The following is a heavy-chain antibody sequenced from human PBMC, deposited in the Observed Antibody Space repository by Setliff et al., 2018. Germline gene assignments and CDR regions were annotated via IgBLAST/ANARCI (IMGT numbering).Heavy chain of an antibody. CDR2: IYSNGNA. Sequence: PSETLSLTCTVTGGSISDFYWNWIRQTAGREMEWIGRIYSNGNADYNPSLKSRVTMSVDTSENQFSLRVRSVTAADTAVYYCARGRMRGSCSGPSCTYDPFDIWGQGTPVTVSS. V-gene: IGHV4-4*07. D-gene: IGHD2-2*01. CDR1: GGSISDFY. CDR3: ARGRMRGSCSGPSCTYDPFDI. J-gene: IGHJ3*02.